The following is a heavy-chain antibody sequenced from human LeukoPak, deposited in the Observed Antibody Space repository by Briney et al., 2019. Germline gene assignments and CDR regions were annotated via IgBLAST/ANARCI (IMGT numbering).Heavy chain of an antibody. D-gene: IGHD6-6*01. J-gene: IGHJ4*02. CDR2: INHSGST. CDR1: GGSISSSSYY. Sequence: SETLSLTCTVSGGSISSSSYYWSWIRQPPGKGLEWIGEINHSGSTNYNPSLKSRVTISVDTSKNQFSLKLSSVTAADTAVYYCARGDLFAARRGISLAYWGQGTLVTVSS. V-gene: IGHV4-39*07. CDR3: ARGDLFAARRGISLAY.